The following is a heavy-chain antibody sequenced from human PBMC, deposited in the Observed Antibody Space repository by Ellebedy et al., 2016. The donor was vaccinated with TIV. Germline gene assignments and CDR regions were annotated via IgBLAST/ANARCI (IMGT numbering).Heavy chain of an antibody. CDR3: AREGSWYSSSWSDY. CDR2: ISTYNGNT. D-gene: IGHD6-13*01. CDR1: GGTLSSYA. J-gene: IGHJ4*02. Sequence: ASVKVSXKASGGTLSSYALSWVRQAPGQGLEWMGWISTYNGNTNYAQKLQGRVTMTTDTSTSTAYMELRSLRSDDTAVYYCAREGSWYSSSWSDYWGQGTLVTVSS. V-gene: IGHV1-18*01.